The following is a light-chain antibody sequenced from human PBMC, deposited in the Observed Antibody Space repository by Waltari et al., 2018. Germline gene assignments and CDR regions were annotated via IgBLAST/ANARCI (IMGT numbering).Light chain of an antibody. J-gene: IGLJ2*01. CDR2: AVS. V-gene: IGLV2-14*01. Sequence: QSALTQPASVSGSPGPSITISCTGTSSDVGGYNYVSWYQQHPGKAPKLMIYAVSNRPSGVSNRFSGSKSGNTASLTISGLQAEDEADYYCSSYTSSSTLVFGGGTKLTVL. CDR3: SSYTSSSTLV. CDR1: SSDVGGYNY.